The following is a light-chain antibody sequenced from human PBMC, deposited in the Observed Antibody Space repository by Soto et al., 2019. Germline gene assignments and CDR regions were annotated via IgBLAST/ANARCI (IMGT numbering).Light chain of an antibody. CDR1: QSVSRSY. Sequence: EIVLTQSPATLSLSPGERATLSCRASQSVSRSYLAWYQQKPGQAPRLLIYGASSRATGIPDRFSGSGSVTDFALTISRLEPEDFAVYYCQQYGSSPPYTFGQGTKLEIK. CDR3: QQYGSSPPYT. J-gene: IGKJ2*01. CDR2: GAS. V-gene: IGKV3-20*01.